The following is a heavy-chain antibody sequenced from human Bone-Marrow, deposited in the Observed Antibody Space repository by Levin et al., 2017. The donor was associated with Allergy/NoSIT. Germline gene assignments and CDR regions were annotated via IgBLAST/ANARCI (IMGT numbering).Heavy chain of an antibody. J-gene: IGHJ4*02. CDR2: INTDGTTT. CDR1: GFTFSSYW. CDR3: ARGGLEMADY. V-gene: IGHV3-74*01. Sequence: GSLRLSCVASGFTFSSYWMHWVRQAPGKGLMWVSRINTDGTTTNYADSVKGRFTISRDNAKNTLYLQMNSLRDEDTAVYYCARGGLEMADYWGQGTLVSVTS. D-gene: IGHD5-24*01.